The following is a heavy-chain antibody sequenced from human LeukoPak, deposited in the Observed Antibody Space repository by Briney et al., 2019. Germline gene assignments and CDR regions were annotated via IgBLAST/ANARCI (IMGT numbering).Heavy chain of an antibody. J-gene: IGHJ4*02. Sequence: SETLSLTCTVSGGSISSYFWSWLRQPPGKGLEWIGYIYYSGGTNYNPSLKSRVTISLDTSKNRFSLKLSSVTAADTAMYYCARSTTSSWFFDYWGQGTLVTVSS. CDR3: ARSTTSSWFFDY. D-gene: IGHD6-13*01. V-gene: IGHV4-59*01. CDR2: IYYSGGT. CDR1: GGSISSYF.